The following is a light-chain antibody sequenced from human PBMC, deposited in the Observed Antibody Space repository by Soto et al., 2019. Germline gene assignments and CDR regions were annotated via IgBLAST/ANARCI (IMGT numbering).Light chain of an antibody. CDR3: AAWDDSLSGRV. CDR2: RNN. V-gene: IGLV1-47*01. CDR1: SSNIGSNS. J-gene: IGLJ3*02. Sequence: QSVLTQPPSASATPGQRVTISCSGSSSNIGSNSVYWYQQLPGAAPKLLIYRNNQRPSGVPDRFSGSKSDTSASLAISGLRSEDEADYSCAAWDDSLSGRVFGGGTQLTVL.